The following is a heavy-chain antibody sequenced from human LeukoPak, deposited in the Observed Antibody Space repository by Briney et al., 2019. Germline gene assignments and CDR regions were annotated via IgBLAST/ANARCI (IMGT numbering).Heavy chain of an antibody. CDR2: ISGSGGST. CDR1: GFTFSSYG. Sequence: PGGTLRLSCGASGFTFSSYGMSWVRQAPGKGLEWVSAISGSGGSTYYADSVKGRFTISRDNSKNTLYLQMNSLRAEDTAVYYCAKGAGPPSGYSTNWGQGTLVTVSS. CDR3: AKGAGPPSGYSTN. D-gene: IGHD3-22*01. V-gene: IGHV3-23*01. J-gene: IGHJ4*02.